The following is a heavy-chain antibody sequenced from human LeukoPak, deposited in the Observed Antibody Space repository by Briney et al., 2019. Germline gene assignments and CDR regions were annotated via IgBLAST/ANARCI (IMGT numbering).Heavy chain of an antibody. J-gene: IGHJ3*02. V-gene: IGHV3-48*03. CDR2: ISSSGSTI. CDR1: GFTFSSYE. D-gene: IGHD6-13*01. Sequence: QPGGSLRLSCAASGFTFSSYEMSWVRQAPGKGLEWVSYISSSGSTIYYADSVKGRFTISRDNAKNSLYLQMNSLRAEDTAVYYCARGYSSSWSDAFDIWGQGTMVTVSS. CDR3: ARGYSSSWSDAFDI.